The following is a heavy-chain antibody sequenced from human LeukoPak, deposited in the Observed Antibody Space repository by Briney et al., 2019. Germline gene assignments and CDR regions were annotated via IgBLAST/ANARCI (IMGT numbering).Heavy chain of an antibody. D-gene: IGHD3-10*01. V-gene: IGHV4-59*01. CDR1: GGCISSYY. J-gene: IGHJ5*02. CDR3: ARPNYYGSGSYWFDP. Sequence: PSETLSLTCTVSGGCISSYYWSWIRQPPGKGLEWIGYIYYSGSTNHNPSLKSRVTISVDTSKNQFSLKLSSVTAADTAVYYCARPNYYGSGSYWFDPWGQGTLVTVSS. CDR2: IYYSGST.